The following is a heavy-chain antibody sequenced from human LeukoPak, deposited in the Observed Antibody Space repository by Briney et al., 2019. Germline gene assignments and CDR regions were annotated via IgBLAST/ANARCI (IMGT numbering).Heavy chain of an antibody. CDR2: MNPNSGNT. V-gene: IGHV1-8*01. Sequence: ASVKVSCKASGYTFTSYDINWVRQATGQGLEWMGWMNPNSGNTGYAQKFQGRVTMTRNTSISTAYMELSSLRSEDTAVYYCARGAVRTPRYCSGGSCHYYYYGMDVWGQGTTVTVSS. CDR3: ARGAVRTPRYCSGGSCHYYYYGMDV. D-gene: IGHD2-15*01. J-gene: IGHJ6*02. CDR1: GYTFTSYD.